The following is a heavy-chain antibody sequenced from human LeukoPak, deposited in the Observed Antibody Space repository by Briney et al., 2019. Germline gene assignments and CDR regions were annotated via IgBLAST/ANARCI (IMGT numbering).Heavy chain of an antibody. V-gene: IGHV3-48*01. J-gene: IGHJ4*02. CDR2: ISSSSSTI. CDR1: GFTFSSYS. CDR3: ARDRGYSSGWSPFYDY. D-gene: IGHD6-19*01. Sequence: GGSLRLSCAASGFTFSSYSMNWVRQAPGKGLEWVSYISSSSSTIYYADSVKGRFTISRDNAKNSLYLQMNSLRAEDTAVYYCARDRGYSSGWSPFYDYWGQGTLVTVSS.